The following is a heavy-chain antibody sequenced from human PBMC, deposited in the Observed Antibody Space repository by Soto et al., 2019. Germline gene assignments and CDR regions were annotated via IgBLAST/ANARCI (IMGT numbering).Heavy chain of an antibody. CDR2: INPNSGGT. D-gene: IGHD3-22*01. CDR1: GYTFTDYY. V-gene: IGHV1-2*02. CDR3: ATRKGDYYDSSGYHYYFDY. Sequence: QVQLVQSGAAVKKPGGSVKVSCKASGYTFTDYYVHWVRQAPGQGLEWMGWINPNSGGTKSAQKFQGRVTMTRDTSISTAYMELSRLRSDDTAVYYCATRKGDYYDSSGYHYYFDYWGQGTLVTVSS. J-gene: IGHJ4*02.